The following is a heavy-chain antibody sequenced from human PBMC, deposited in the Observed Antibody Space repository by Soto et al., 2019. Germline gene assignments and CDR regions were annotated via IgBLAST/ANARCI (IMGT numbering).Heavy chain of an antibody. J-gene: IGHJ6*02. Sequence: GGSLTLSXAASGFTFSNAWMSWVRQAPGNGLEWVGRIKSKTDGGTTDYAAPVKGRFTISRDDSKNTLYLQMNSLKTEDTAVYYCTTVTAYSSGWYEGYYYYGMDVWGQGTTVTVSS. CDR2: IKSKTDGGTT. D-gene: IGHD6-19*01. CDR1: GFTFSNAW. V-gene: IGHV3-15*01. CDR3: TTVTAYSSGWYEGYYYYGMDV.